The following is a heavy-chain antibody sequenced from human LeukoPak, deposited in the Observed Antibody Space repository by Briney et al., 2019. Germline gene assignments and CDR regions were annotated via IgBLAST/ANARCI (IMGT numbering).Heavy chain of an antibody. CDR1: GFTFSSYA. CDR3: AKSVYYDSSGYYYGSDY. CDR2: ISGSGGST. J-gene: IGHJ4*02. V-gene: IGHV3-23*01. D-gene: IGHD3-22*01. Sequence: GGSLRLSCAASGFTFSSYAMTWVRQAPGKGLEWVSGISGSGGSTYYADSVKGRFTISRDNSKNTLYVQMNSLRAEDTAVYYCAKSVYYDSSGYYYGSDYWGQGTLVTVSS.